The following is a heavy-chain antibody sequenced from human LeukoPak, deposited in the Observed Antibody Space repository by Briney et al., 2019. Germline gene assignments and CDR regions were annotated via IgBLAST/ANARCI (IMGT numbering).Heavy chain of an antibody. CDR1: RGSISPNY. J-gene: IGHJ3*02. CDR3: ARLLDNDNSGAPDTFDI. V-gene: IGHV4-59*08. CDR2: VYYTGRT. Sequence: SETPSLTCSVSRGSISPNYCTCSPHSPQGGLWCSVYVYYTGRTSYNPSLQSRLTISLDTSNRHFSLQWSSVTAADTAVYYCARLLDNDNSGAPDTFDIWGQGTTVTVSS. D-gene: IGHD3-22*01.